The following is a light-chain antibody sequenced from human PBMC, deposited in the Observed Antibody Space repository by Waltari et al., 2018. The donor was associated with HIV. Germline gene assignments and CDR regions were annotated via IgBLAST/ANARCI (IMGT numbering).Light chain of an antibody. CDR2: EVT. CDR3: SSYSPTNKFYVL. V-gene: IGLV2-8*01. CDR1: SSAIGGYNS. Sequence: QSALTQPPSASGSPGQSVTMSCTGTSSAIGGYNSVPWYQQHPGKAPKLIMTEVTKRPSGVPDRFSGSKSGNTASLTVSGLQAEDEAHYYCSSYSPTNKFYVLFGGGTTLTVL. J-gene: IGLJ2*01.